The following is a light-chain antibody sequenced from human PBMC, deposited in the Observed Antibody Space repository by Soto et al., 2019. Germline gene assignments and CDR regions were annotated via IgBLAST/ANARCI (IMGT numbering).Light chain of an antibody. CDR1: NSDVGGYNY. Sequence: QSVLTQPASVSGSPGQSITISCTGTNSDVGGYNYVSWYQQHPGQAPRLMIYDVTNRPSGVSNRFSGSKSGNTASLTISGLQAEDEADYYCSSYTNRDTLYVFGTGTKVTVL. CDR3: SSYTNRDTLYV. J-gene: IGLJ1*01. CDR2: DVT. V-gene: IGLV2-14*01.